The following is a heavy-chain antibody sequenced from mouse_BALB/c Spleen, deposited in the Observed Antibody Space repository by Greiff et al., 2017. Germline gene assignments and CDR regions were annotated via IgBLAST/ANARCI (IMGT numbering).Heavy chain of an antibody. Sequence: LVKTGASVKISCKASGYSFTGYYMHWVKQSHGKSLEWIGYISCYNGATSYNQKFKGKATFTVDTSSSTAYMQFNSLTSEDSAVYYCARESMITTRYFDYWGQGTTLTVSS. J-gene: IGHJ2*01. CDR2: ISCYNGAT. CDR3: ARESMITTRYFDY. CDR1: GYSFTGYY. V-gene: IGHV1S34*01. D-gene: IGHD2-4*01.